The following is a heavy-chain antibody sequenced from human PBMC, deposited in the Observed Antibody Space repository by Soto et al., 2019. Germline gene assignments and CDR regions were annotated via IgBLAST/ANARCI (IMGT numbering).Heavy chain of an antibody. CDR3: ARGPF. CDR1: GFTFRSYW. J-gene: IGHJ4*02. CDR2: IKEDGSEK. V-gene: IGHV3-7*01. Sequence: GGSLRLSCAASGFTFRSYWMSWVRQAPGKGLEWVASIKEDGSEKYYVDSVKGRFTISRDNAKNSLYLQMDSLRLEDTAVYYCARGPFWGQGTLVTVSS.